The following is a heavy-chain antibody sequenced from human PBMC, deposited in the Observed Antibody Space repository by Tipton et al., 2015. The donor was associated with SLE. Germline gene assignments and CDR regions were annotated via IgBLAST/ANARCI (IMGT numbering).Heavy chain of an antibody. CDR2: INHSGST. Sequence: TLSLNCAVYGRSFSGYYWSWIRQPPGKGLEWIGEINHSGSTNYNPSLKSRVTISVDTSKKQFSLKLSSVTAADTAVYYCARARSLITGTTGGTFDYWGQGTLVTVS. D-gene: IGHD1-20*01. V-gene: IGHV4-34*01. J-gene: IGHJ4*02. CDR1: GRSFSGYY. CDR3: ARARSLITGTTGGTFDY.